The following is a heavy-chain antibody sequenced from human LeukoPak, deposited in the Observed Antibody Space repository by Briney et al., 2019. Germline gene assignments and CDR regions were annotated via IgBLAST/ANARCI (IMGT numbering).Heavy chain of an antibody. CDR3: TTGLNYHFDY. J-gene: IGHJ4*02. V-gene: IGHV3-15*01. D-gene: IGHD5-24*01. CDR1: GFTFSNAW. CDR2: FKSKTDGGTT. Sequence: GGSLRLSCAASGFTFSNAWMSWVRQAPGKGLECVGRFKSKTDGGTTDYAAPGKGRFTISRDDSKNTLYLQMNSLKTEDTAVYYCTTGLNYHFDYWGQGTLVTVSS.